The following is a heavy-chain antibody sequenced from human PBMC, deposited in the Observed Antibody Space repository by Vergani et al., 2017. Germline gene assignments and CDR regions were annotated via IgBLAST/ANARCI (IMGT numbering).Heavy chain of an antibody. V-gene: IGHV3-43D*04. CDR2: ISWDGGST. Sequence: VQILQSGGVVVQPGGSLRLSCAASGFTFDDYAMHWVRQAPGKGLEWVSLISWDGGSTYYADSVKGRFTISRDNSKNSLYLQMNSLRAEDTALYYCAKVGGGATDFDYWGQGTLVTVSS. CDR3: AKVGGGATDFDY. J-gene: IGHJ4*02. CDR1: GFTFDDYA. D-gene: IGHD1-26*01.